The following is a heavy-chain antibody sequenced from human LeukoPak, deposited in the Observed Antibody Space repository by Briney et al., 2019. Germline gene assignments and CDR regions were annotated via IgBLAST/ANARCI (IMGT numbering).Heavy chain of an antibody. D-gene: IGHD4-17*01. J-gene: IGHJ4*02. CDR3: ARGDYGDYVRVDY. CDR1: GGSISSYY. CDR2: IYYSGST. V-gene: IGHV4-59*01. Sequence: PSETLSLTCTVSGGSISSYYWSWIRQPPGKGPEWIGYIYYSGSTNYNPSLKSRVTISVDTSKNQFSLKLSSVTAADTAVYYCARGDYGDYVRVDYWGQGTLVTVSS.